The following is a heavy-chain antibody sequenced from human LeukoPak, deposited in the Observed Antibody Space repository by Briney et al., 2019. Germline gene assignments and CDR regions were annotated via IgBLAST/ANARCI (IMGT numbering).Heavy chain of an antibody. J-gene: IGHJ4*02. D-gene: IGHD3-10*01. CDR3: AIEAHGSGSYILFDY. Sequence: ASVKVSCKASGYTFSGHYMHWVRQAPGQGLEWMGWINPNSGGTNYAQKFQGGVTMTRDTSISTAYMELSRLRSDDTAVYYCAIEAHGSGSYILFDYWGQGTLVTVSS. CDR1: GYTFSGHY. V-gene: IGHV1-2*02. CDR2: INPNSGGT.